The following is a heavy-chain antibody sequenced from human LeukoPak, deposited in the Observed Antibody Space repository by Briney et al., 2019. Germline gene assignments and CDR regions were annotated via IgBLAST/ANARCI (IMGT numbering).Heavy chain of an antibody. J-gene: IGHJ4*02. V-gene: IGHV3-48*04. D-gene: IGHD6-19*01. Sequence: GGSLRLSCAASGFTFSSYSMNWVRQAPGKGLEWVSYISSSGSTIYYADSVKGRFTISRDNAKNSLYLQMNSLRAEDTALYYCARVEDPSGWYWIAYWGQGTLVTVSS. CDR3: ARVEDPSGWYWIAY. CDR2: ISSSGSTI. CDR1: GFTFSSYS.